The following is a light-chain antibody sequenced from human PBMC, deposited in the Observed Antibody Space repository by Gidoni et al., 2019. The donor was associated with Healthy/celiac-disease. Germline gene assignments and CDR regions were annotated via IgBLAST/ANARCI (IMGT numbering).Light chain of an antibody. Sequence: DIVMTQSPDSLAVSLGERATINCKSSQSVLYSSNNRNYLAWYQQKPGQPPTLLISWSCTRECGVPERFSGRVSGTDFTLTISSLQAEDVAVYYCQQYCSTPWTFGQXAKVEIK. CDR1: QSVLYSSNNRNY. J-gene: IGKJ1*01. V-gene: IGKV4-1*01. CDR3: QQYCSTPWT. CDR2: WSC.